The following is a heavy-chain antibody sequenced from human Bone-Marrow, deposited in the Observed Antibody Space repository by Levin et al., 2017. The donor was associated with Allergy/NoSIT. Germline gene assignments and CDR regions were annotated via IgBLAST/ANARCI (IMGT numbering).Heavy chain of an antibody. V-gene: IGHV3-30-3*01. CDR2: ISYDGSNK. CDR3: AREKDTAMVTSFDY. CDR1: GFTFSSYA. Sequence: GGSLRLSCAASGFTFSSYAMHWVRQAPGKGLEWVAVISYDGSNKYYADSVKGRFTISRDNSKNTLYLQMNSLRAEDTAVYYCAREKDTAMVTSFDYWGQGTLVTVSS. D-gene: IGHD5-18*01. J-gene: IGHJ4*02.